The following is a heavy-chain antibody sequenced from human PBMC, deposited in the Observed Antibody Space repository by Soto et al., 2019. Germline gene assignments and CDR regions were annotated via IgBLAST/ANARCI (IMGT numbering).Heavy chain of an antibody. CDR2: IWYDGSNK. CDR1: GFTSSSYG. V-gene: IGHV3-33*01. Sequence: GGSLRLSCAASGFTSSSYGMHWVRQAPGKGLEWVAVIWYDGSNKYYADSVKGRFTISRDNSKNTLYLQMNSLRAEDTAVYYCARDRSFYDILTIPFDYWGQGTLVTVSS. CDR3: ARDRSFYDILTIPFDY. J-gene: IGHJ4*02. D-gene: IGHD3-9*01.